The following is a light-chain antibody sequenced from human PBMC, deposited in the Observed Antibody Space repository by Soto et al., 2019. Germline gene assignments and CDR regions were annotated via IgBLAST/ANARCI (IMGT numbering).Light chain of an antibody. J-gene: IGKJ1*01. CDR1: QSLLYSNGYNY. CDR2: LGS. V-gene: IGKV2-28*01. Sequence: DIVLTQSPLSLPVTPGEPASITCRSSQSLLYSNGYNYLDWYLQKPGQSPQLLIYLGSNRASGVPDRFSGSGSGTDFTLTISRVEAEDLGVYYCMPPLLTPWTFGQGTKVEIK. CDR3: MPPLLTPWT.